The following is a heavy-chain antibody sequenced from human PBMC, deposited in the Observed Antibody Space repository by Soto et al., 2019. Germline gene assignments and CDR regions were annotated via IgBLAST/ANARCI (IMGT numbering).Heavy chain of an antibody. Sequence: GGSLRLSCEASGFTFSSYAMNWVRQAPGKGLEWVSVISGSDGSTYYADSVKGRFTISRDNSKNTLNLQMNSLRAEDTAVYYCARRSSSWYFDYWGRGTLVTVS. CDR2: ISGSDGST. CDR3: ARRSSSWYFDY. V-gene: IGHV3-23*01. J-gene: IGHJ4*02. D-gene: IGHD6-13*01. CDR1: GFTFSSYA.